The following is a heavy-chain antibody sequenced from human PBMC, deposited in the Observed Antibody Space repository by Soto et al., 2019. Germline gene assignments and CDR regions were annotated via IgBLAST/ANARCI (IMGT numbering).Heavy chain of an antibody. D-gene: IGHD7-27*01. CDR3: ARGPSGDKVDY. CDR2: ISGSGGST. V-gene: IGHV3-23*01. J-gene: IGHJ4*02. Sequence: PGGSLRLSCAASGFTFSSKLMSWVRQAPGKGLEWVSAISGSGGSTYYADSVKGRFTISRDNSKNTLYLQMNSLSAADTAVYYCARGPSGDKVDYWGQGTLVTVSS. CDR1: GFTFSSKL.